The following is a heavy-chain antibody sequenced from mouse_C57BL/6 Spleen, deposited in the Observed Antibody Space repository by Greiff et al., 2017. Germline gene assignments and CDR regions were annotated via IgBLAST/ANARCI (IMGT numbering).Heavy chain of an antibody. D-gene: IGHD4-1*01. J-gene: IGHJ1*03. V-gene: IGHV6-3*01. Sequence: DVKLQESGGGLVQPGGSMKLSCVASGFTFSNYWMNWVRQSPEKGLEWVAQIRLKSDNYATHYAESVKGRFTISRDDSKSSVYLQMNNLRAEDTGIYYCTELGRDFDVWGTGTTVTVSS. CDR1: GFTFSNYW. CDR3: TELGRDFDV. CDR2: IRLKSDNYAT.